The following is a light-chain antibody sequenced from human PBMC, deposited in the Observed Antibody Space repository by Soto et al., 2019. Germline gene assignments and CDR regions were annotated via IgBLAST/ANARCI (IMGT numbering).Light chain of an antibody. CDR2: GAS. CDR3: QQYNNWPTHT. CDR1: QSVSNN. Sequence: EIVMTQSPATLSVSPGERATLSCRASQSVSNNLAWYQQKPGQAPRLLIYGASTRATAIPARFSGSGSGTEFTLTISSLQSEDFAVYYCQQYNNWPTHTFGQGTKVDIK. V-gene: IGKV3-15*01. J-gene: IGKJ2*01.